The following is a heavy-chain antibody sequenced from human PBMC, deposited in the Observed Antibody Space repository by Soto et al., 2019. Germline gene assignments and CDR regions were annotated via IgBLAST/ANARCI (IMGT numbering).Heavy chain of an antibody. CDR2: ISSSSSYI. CDR1: GFTFSSYS. Sequence: SGGSLRLSCAASGFTFSSYSMNWVRQAPGKGLEWVSSISSSSSYIYYADSVKGRFTISRDNSKNTLYLQMNSLRAEDTAVYYCAKEPMGRYCSSTSCPPPPTNWFDPWGQGTLVTVSS. V-gene: IGHV3-21*04. J-gene: IGHJ5*02. CDR3: AKEPMGRYCSSTSCPPPPTNWFDP. D-gene: IGHD2-2*01.